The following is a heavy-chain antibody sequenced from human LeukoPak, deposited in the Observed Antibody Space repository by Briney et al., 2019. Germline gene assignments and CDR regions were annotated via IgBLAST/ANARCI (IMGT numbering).Heavy chain of an antibody. CDR3: AREVGGMATIFYYYYGMDV. J-gene: IGHJ6*02. D-gene: IGHD5-24*01. CDR1: GYTFTTYP. V-gene: IGHV1-18*01. CDR2: ISAYNGNT. Sequence: ASVKVSCKASGYTFTTYPMHWVRQAPGQRLEWMGWISAYNGNTNYAQKLQGRVTMTTDTSTSTAYMELRSLRSDDTAVYYCAREVGGMATIFYYYYGMDVWGQGTTVTVSS.